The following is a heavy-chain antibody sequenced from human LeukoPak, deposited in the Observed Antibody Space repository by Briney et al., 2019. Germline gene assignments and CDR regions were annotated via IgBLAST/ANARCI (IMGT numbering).Heavy chain of an antibody. CDR3: AKVGPGGYYYYMDV. V-gene: IGHV3-43D*03. J-gene: IGHJ6*03. CDR1: GFTFDDYA. D-gene: IGHD1-14*01. CDR2: ISWDGSST. Sequence: GGSLRLSCAASGFTFDDYAMHWVRQAPGKGLEWVSLISWDGSSTYYADSVKGRFTISRDNSKNSLYLQMNSLRAEDTALYYCAKVGPGGYYYYMDVWGKGITVTVSS.